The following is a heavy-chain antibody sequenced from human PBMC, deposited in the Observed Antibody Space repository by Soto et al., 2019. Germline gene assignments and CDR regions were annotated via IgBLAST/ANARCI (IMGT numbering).Heavy chain of an antibody. Sequence: GGSLRPSCGAPGFTFSNAGMNWVRQAPRKGPEWVRRIKSKTDGGTTDYAAPVKGRFTISRDDSKNTLYLQMNSLKTEDTAVYYCTTVQLRFLEWLPDYYGMDVWGQGTTVTVSS. J-gene: IGHJ6*02. D-gene: IGHD3-3*01. CDR1: GFTFSNAG. V-gene: IGHV3-15*07. CDR3: TTVQLRFLEWLPDYYGMDV. CDR2: IKSKTDGGTT.